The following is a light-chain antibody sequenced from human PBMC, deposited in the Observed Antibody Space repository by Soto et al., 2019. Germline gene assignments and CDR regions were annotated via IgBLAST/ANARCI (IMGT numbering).Light chain of an antibody. CDR1: QSVSSS. CDR3: QQYNNWWT. Sequence: EVVMTQSPATLSMSPGERVTLSCRASQSVSSSLAWYQQKPGQAPRLLIYGASTRATGIPDRFSGSGSETEFTLTISILQAEDFAIYYCQQYNNWWTFGQGTKVDIK. J-gene: IGKJ1*01. V-gene: IGKV3-15*01. CDR2: GAS.